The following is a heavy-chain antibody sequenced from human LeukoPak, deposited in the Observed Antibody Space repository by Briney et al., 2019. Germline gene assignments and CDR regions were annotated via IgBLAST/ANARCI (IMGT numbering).Heavy chain of an antibody. CDR3: ARLRNAHPVFY. V-gene: IGHV4-39*01. CDR1: GGSISSYY. Sequence: PSETLSLTCTVSGGSISSYYWGWIRQPPGKGLEWIGSIYYSGSTYYNPSLKSRVTISVDTSKNQFSLKLSSVTAADTAVYYCARLRNAHPVFYWGQGTLVTVSS. J-gene: IGHJ4*02. CDR2: IYYSGST.